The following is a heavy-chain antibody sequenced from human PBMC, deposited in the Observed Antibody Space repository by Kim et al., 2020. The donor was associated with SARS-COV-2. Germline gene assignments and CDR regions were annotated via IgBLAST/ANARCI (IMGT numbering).Heavy chain of an antibody. CDR3: TGVGSRTFDAFDI. J-gene: IGHJ3*02. CDR1: GFTFGDYA. V-gene: IGHV3-49*03. CDR2: IRSKAYGGTT. Sequence: GGSLRLSCTASGFTFGDYAMSWFRQAPGKGLEWVGFIRSKAYGGTTEYAASVKGRFTISRDDSKSIAYLQMNSLKTEDTAVYYCTGVGSRTFDAFDIWGQGTMVTVSS. D-gene: IGHD6-13*01.